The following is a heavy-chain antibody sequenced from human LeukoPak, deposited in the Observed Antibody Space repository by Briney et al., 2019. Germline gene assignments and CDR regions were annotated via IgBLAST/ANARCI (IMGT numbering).Heavy chain of an antibody. D-gene: IGHD4-11*01. Sequence: GGSLRLSCAASGFTFSSYWMSWVRQAPGKGLEWVANIKQDGSEKYYVGSVKGRFTISRDNAKNSLYLQMNSLRAEDTAVYYCARDSTVTTLGYYYYYMDVWGKGTTVTVSS. CDR1: GFTFSSYW. V-gene: IGHV3-7*01. CDR3: ARDSTVTTLGYYYYYMDV. J-gene: IGHJ6*03. CDR2: IKQDGSEK.